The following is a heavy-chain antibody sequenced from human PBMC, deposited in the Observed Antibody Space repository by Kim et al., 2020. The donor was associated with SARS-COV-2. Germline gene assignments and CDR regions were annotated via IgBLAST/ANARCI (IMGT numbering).Heavy chain of an antibody. Sequence: GGSLRLSCAASGFTFSSYWMSWVRQAPGKGLEWVANIKQDGSEKYYVDSVKGRFTISRDNAKNSLYLQMNSLRAEDTAVYYCARDRYFMIFGVVIIGYGMDVWGQGTTVTVSS. J-gene: IGHJ6*02. V-gene: IGHV3-7*03. CDR2: IKQDGSEK. CDR1: GFTFSSYW. CDR3: ARDRYFMIFGVVIIGYGMDV. D-gene: IGHD3-3*01.